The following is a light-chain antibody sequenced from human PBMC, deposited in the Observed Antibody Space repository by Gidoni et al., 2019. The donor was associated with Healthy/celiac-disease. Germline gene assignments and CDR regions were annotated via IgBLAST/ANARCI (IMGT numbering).Light chain of an antibody. CDR1: QSISNY. V-gene: IGKV1-27*01. CDR3: QKYNSAPLT. J-gene: IGKJ1*01. CDR2: AAS. Sequence: DIQMTQSPSSLSASVGERVTITCRASQSISNYLAWYQQKPGKVPKLLIYAASTLQSGVPSRFSCSGSGTDFTLTISSLQHEDVATYYCQKYNSAPLTFGQGTKVEIK.